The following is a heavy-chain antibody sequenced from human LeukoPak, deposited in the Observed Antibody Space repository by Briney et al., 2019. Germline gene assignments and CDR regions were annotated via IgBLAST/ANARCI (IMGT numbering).Heavy chain of an antibody. CDR1: GFPFGKNG. Sequence: GRSLRLSCAPSGFPFGKNGMQCVPQAPGKGLEWVALIRYDNNNKYYADSAKGRFTISGDNSKLYRQVNILRDEDSAVYYCAKDRGDGYNDAFDMWGQGTMVTVSS. V-gene: IGHV3-30*02. CDR2: IRYDNNNK. J-gene: IGHJ3*02. CDR3: AKDRGDGYNDAFDM. D-gene: IGHD5-24*01.